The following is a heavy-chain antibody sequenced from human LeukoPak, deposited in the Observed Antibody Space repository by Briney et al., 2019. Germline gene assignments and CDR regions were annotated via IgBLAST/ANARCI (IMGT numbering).Heavy chain of an antibody. CDR3: AKDMEWELLRYFDY. J-gene: IGHJ4*02. D-gene: IGHD1-26*01. Sequence: PGGSLRLSCAASGFTFDDYAMHWVRQAPGKGLEWVSGISWNSGSIGYADSVKGQFTISRDNAKNSLYLQMNSLRAEDTALYYCAKDMEWELLRYFDYWGQGTLVTVSS. CDR2: ISWNSGSI. V-gene: IGHV3-9*01. CDR1: GFTFDDYA.